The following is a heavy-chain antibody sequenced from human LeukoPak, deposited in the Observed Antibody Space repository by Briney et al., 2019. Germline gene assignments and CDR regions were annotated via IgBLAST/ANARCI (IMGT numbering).Heavy chain of an antibody. Sequence: PSETLSLTCTVSGGSISSGGYYWSWIRQPPGKGLEWIGYIYHSGSTYYNPSLKSRVTISVDRSKNQFSLKLSSVTAADTAVYYCARVSGDIAARPPGPDYWGQGTLVTVSS. V-gene: IGHV4-30-2*01. CDR3: ARVSGDIAARPPGPDY. J-gene: IGHJ4*02. CDR1: GGSISSGGYY. D-gene: IGHD6-6*01. CDR2: IYHSGST.